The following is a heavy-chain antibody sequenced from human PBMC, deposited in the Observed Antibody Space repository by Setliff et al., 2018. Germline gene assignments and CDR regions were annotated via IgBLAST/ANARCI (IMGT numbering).Heavy chain of an antibody. Sequence: SGGSLRLSCAASGFTFSNHWMHWVRQTPGKGLVWVSRINGDGRSTNYADSVKGRFTISRDNAKNTLYLKMNSLRAEDTAVYFCAREWKVGSGWVDTVDIWGQGTMVTVSS. J-gene: IGHJ3*02. CDR1: GFTFSNHW. D-gene: IGHD1-26*01. CDR2: INGDGRST. V-gene: IGHV3-74*01. CDR3: AREWKVGSGWVDTVDI.